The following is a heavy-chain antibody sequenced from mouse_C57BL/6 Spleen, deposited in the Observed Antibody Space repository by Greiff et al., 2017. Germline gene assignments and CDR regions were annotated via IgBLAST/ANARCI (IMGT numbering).Heavy chain of an antibody. CDR2: INPSSGYT. D-gene: IGHD3-2*02. J-gene: IGHJ4*01. CDR3: ARSQLRAMDY. Sequence: QVQLQQSGAELARPGASVKMSCKASGYTFTSYTMHWVKQRPGQGLEWIGYINPSSGYTKYNQKFKDKATLTADKSSSTAYMQLSSLTSEDSAVYYCARSQLRAMDYWGQGTSVTVSS. V-gene: IGHV1-4*01. CDR1: GYTFTSYT.